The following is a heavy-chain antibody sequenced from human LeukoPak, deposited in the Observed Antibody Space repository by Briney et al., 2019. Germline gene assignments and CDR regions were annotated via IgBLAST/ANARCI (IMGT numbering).Heavy chain of an antibody. J-gene: IGHJ3*02. CDR3: ARDRPFTTIDSMTSIVGATGAFDI. Sequence: GGSLRLSCAASGFTFSSYAMHWVRQAPGKGLEWVAVISYDGSNKYYADSVKGRFTISRDNSKNTLYLQMNSLRAEDTAVYYCARDRPFTTIDSMTSIVGATGAFDIWGQGTMVTVSS. CDR2: ISYDGSNK. CDR1: GFTFSSYA. V-gene: IGHV3-30-3*01. D-gene: IGHD1-26*01.